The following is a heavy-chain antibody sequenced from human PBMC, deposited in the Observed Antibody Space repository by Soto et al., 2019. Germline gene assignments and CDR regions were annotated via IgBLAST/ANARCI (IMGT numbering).Heavy chain of an antibody. V-gene: IGHV3-23*01. CDR2: ISGSGGST. D-gene: IGHD1-26*01. CDR3: ARMGRSGKGAAGGGWVK. Sequence: XXSLRLSCAASGFTFSNYAVPWVLQAPGKGLEWVSTISGSGGSTYYADSVKGRFTISRDNSKNTLYLQMNSLRVEDTAVYFCARMGRSGKGAAGGGWVKWGQGTLVTVSS. J-gene: IGHJ4*02. CDR1: GFTFSNYA.